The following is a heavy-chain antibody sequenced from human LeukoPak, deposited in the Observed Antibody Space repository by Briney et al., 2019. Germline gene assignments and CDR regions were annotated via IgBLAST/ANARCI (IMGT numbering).Heavy chain of an antibody. J-gene: IGHJ4*02. CDR3: TTDCLGPYYYDSSGPY. V-gene: IGHV3-15*01. Sequence: PGGSLRLSCAASGFTFSNAWMSWVRQAPGKGLEWVGRIKSKTDGGTTDYAAPVKGRFTISRDDSKNTLYLQMNSLKTEDTAVYYCTTDCLGPYYYDSSGPYWGQGTLVTVSS. CDR2: IKSKTDGGTT. D-gene: IGHD3-22*01. CDR1: GFTFSNAW.